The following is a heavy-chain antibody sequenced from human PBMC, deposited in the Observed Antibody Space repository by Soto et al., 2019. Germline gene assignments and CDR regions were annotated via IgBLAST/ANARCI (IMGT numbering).Heavy chain of an antibody. CDR2: VSVSGSRT. Sequence: SLRLSCAASGFTFSNYAMNWVRQAPGKGLGWVSTVSVSGSRTYYADSVKGRFTISRDNTKNTLYLQMNSLRAEDTAIYYCAKDLGFDESRRYYFDSWGQGTLVTVSS. CDR3: AKDLGFDESRRYYFDS. J-gene: IGHJ4*02. D-gene: IGHD3-10*01. V-gene: IGHV3-23*01. CDR1: GFTFSNYA.